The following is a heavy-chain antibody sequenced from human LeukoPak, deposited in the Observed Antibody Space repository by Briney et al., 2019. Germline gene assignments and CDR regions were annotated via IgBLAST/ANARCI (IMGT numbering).Heavy chain of an antibody. D-gene: IGHD7-27*01. CDR3: ARRLTGNNAFDI. CDR1: GFTFSSYW. CDR2: IKHDGSAS. V-gene: IGHV3-7*03. J-gene: IGHJ3*02. Sequence: GGSLRLSCAASGFTFSSYWMSWVRQAPGTGLQWVAYIKHDGSASYYVDSVKGRFTTSRDNAKHSLYLQMNTLRAEDTAVYYCARRLTGNNAFDIWGQGTMVTVSS.